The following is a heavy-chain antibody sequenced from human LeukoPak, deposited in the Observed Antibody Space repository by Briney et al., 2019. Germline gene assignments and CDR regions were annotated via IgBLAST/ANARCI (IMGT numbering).Heavy chain of an antibody. Sequence: GGSLRLSCAASGFTFSSYSMNWVRQAPGKGLEWVSSISSSSGYIYYADSVKGRFTISRDNAKNSLYLQMNSLRAEDTAVYYYASLDTAMVPLDYWGQGTLVTVSS. CDR2: ISSSSGYI. D-gene: IGHD5-18*01. CDR1: GFTFSSYS. CDR3: ASLDTAMVPLDY. V-gene: IGHV3-21*01. J-gene: IGHJ4*02.